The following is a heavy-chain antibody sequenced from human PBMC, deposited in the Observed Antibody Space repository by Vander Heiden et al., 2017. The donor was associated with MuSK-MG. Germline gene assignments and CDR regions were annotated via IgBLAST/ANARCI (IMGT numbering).Heavy chain of an antibody. D-gene: IGHD5-18*01. CDR2: IKEDGKDK. V-gene: IGHV3-7*01. CDR1: GFTFSTYW. J-gene: IGHJ4*02. Sequence: EVQLVESGGGLVQPGGSLRLSCGASGFTFSTYWMSWVRQAPGKGLEWVASIKEDGKDKYDMDSLRGRFTISRDNAENSLYLKIKRLRAEDTAVYDGARDTYRFFDYWGQGTLVTVYS. CDR3: ARDTYRFFDY.